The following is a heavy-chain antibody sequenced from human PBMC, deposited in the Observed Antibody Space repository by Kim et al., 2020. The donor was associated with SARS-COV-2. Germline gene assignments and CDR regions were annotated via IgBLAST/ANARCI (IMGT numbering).Heavy chain of an antibody. D-gene: IGHD6-19*01. J-gene: IGHJ4*02. V-gene: IGHV4-4*06. Sequence: KSRVTMSVDTSKNQFSLKLSSVTAADTAVYYCAVKTNLHHSGWYSLLFDYWGQGTLVTVSS. CDR3: AVKTNLHHSGWYSLLFDY.